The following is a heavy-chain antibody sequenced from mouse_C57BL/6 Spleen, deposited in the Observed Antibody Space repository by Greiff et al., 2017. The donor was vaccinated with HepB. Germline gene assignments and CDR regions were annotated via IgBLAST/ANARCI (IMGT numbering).Heavy chain of an antibody. Sequence: QVQLQQPGAELVMPGASVKLSCKASGYTFTSYWMHWVKQRPGQGLEWIGEIDPSDSYTNYNQKFKGKSTLTVDKSSSTAYMQLSSLTSEDSAVYYCERGRTGDYAMDYWGKGTSVTVSS. J-gene: IGHJ4*01. D-gene: IGHD4-1*01. V-gene: IGHV1-69*01. CDR1: GYTFTSYW. CDR3: ERGRTGDYAMDY. CDR2: IDPSDSYT.